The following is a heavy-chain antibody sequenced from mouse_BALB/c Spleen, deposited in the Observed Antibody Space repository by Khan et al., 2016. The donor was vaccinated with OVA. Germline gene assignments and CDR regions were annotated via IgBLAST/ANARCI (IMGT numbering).Heavy chain of an antibody. Sequence: EVELVESGGGLVKPGGSLKLSCAASGFTFSIYAMSWVRQTPEKRLEWVASISSGGSTYYPDSVKGRFTISRDNARNILYLQMSRLRSEDTAMYYCSRGDYHGRGYFDVWGAGTTVTVSS. D-gene: IGHD1-2*01. V-gene: IGHV5-6-5*01. J-gene: IGHJ1*01. CDR3: SRGDYHGRGYFDV. CDR2: ISSGGST. CDR1: GFTFSIYA.